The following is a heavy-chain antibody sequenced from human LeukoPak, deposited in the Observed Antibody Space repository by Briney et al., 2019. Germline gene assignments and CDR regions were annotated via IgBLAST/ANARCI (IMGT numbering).Heavy chain of an antibody. CDR3: ARAFIAAAGTWWFDP. Sequence: PSETLSLTYTVSGGSISSSSYYWGWIRQPPGKGLEWIGNIYYSGSTYYNPSLKSRVTISVDKSKNQFSLKLSSVTAADTAVYYCARAFIAAAGTWWFDPWGQGTLVTVSS. CDR1: GGSISSSSYY. J-gene: IGHJ5*02. V-gene: IGHV4-39*07. CDR2: IYYSGST. D-gene: IGHD6-13*01.